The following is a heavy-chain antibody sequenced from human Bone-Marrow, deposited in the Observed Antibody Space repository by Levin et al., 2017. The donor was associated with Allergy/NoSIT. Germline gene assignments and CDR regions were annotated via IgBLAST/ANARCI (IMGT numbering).Heavy chain of an antibody. V-gene: IGHV1-69*01. J-gene: IGHJ6*02. D-gene: IGHD3-10*01. CDR1: GGTFNSYV. CDR3: ARGRLLLGFGPSPMSV. Sequence: KISCKASGGTFNSYVFNWVRQAPGQGLEYMGGIIPILETGNYSQKFQDRVAITADESTSTVYMELSSLRSDDTAVYYCARGRLLLGFGPSPMSVWGQGTTVTVSS. CDR2: IIPILETG.